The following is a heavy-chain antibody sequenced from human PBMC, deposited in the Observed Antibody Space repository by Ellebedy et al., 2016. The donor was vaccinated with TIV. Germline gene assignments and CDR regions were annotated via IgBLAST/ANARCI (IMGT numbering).Heavy chain of an antibody. CDR2: ICSDGRT. CDR1: GFTVSNTY. D-gene: IGHD5-18*01. CDR3: AMDTHSPYRMDH. J-gene: IGHJ4*02. Sequence: GGSLRLXCAASGFTVSNTYMSWVRQAPGKGLECVSTICSDGRTFYADSVKGRLAISRDSPTNTLYLQMNSLTSEDTAIYYCAMDTHSPYRMDHWGQGTAVTVSS. V-gene: IGHV3-66*01.